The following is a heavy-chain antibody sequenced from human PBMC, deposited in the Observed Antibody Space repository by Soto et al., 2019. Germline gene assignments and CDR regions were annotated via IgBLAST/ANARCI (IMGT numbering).Heavy chain of an antibody. D-gene: IGHD3-3*01. V-gene: IGHV4-34*01. J-gene: IGHJ6*02. Sequence: SETLSLTCAVYGGSFSGYYWSWIRQPPGKGLEWIGEINHSGSTNYNPSLKSRVTISVDTSKNQFSLKLSSVTAADTAVYYCARGQGGFDFWSGYPGYYYYGMDVWGQGTTVTVSS. CDR2: INHSGST. CDR3: ARGQGGFDFWSGYPGYYYYGMDV. CDR1: GGSFSGYY.